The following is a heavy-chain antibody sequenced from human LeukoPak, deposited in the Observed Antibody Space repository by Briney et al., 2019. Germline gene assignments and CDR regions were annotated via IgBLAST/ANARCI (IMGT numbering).Heavy chain of an antibody. D-gene: IGHD6-19*01. J-gene: IGHJ4*02. CDR2: IRYDGSNK. CDR3: ARGGSWSFDY. Sequence: GGSLRLSCAASGFTFSSYGMHWVRQAPGKGLEWVAFIRYDGSNKYYADSVKGRFTISRDNAKNTLYLQMNSLRAEDTAVYYCARGGSWSFDYWGQGILVTVSS. CDR1: GFTFSSYG. V-gene: IGHV3-30*02.